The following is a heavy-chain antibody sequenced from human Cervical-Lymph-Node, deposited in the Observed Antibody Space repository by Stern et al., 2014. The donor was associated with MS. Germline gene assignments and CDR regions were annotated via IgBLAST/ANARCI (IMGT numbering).Heavy chain of an antibody. Sequence: VQLVESGAEVKKPGSSVKVSCRASGGSFSNFDIGWVRQAAGQGPQWLGGITPLFGTSNRAQRFQGRVTFTADESTSTIYMELSGLRSDDTAIYYCTRHQGGISAYWGQGTLVTVSS. V-gene: IGHV1-69*01. CDR2: ITPLFGTS. D-gene: IGHD6-13*01. CDR1: GGSFSNFD. CDR3: TRHQGGISAY. J-gene: IGHJ4*02.